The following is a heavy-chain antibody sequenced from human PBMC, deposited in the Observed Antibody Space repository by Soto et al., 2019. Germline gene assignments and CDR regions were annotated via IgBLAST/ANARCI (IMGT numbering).Heavy chain of an antibody. CDR1: GGSFSGYY. V-gene: IGHV4-34*01. Sequence: SETLSLTCAVYGGSFSGYYWSWIRQPPGKGLEWIGEINHSGSTNYNPSLKSRVTISVDTSKNQSSLKLSSVTAADTAVYYCARESFYYYYGMDVWGQGTTVTVSS. CDR2: INHSGST. J-gene: IGHJ6*02. CDR3: ARESFYYYYGMDV.